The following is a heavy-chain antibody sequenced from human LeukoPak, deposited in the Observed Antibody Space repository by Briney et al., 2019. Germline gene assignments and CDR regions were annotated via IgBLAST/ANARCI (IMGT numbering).Heavy chain of an antibody. CDR2: IYYSGST. V-gene: IGHV4-61*01. CDR1: GGSVSSGSYY. Sequence: SETLSLTCTVSGGSVSSGSYYWSWIRQPPGKGLEWIGYIYYSGSTNYNPSLKSRVTMSLDTSKNQFSLKLSSVTAADTAVYYCARVGYSGSYPLDYWGQGTLVTVSS. J-gene: IGHJ4*02. CDR3: ARVGYSGSYPLDY. D-gene: IGHD1-26*01.